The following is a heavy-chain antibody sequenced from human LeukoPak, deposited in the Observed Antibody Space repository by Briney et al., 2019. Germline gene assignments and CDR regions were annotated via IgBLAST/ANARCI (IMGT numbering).Heavy chain of an antibody. CDR2: IYYSGST. V-gene: IGHV4-59*11. D-gene: IGHD6-19*01. CDR3: ARGGWYPESFQH. J-gene: IGHJ1*01. Sequence: PSETLSLTCTVSGGSISSHYWTWIWQTPGKGLEWIGYIYYSGSTNYNPSLKSRVTISVDTSKNQFSLKLSSVTAADTAVYYCARGGWYPESFQHWGQGALVTVCS. CDR1: GGSISSHY.